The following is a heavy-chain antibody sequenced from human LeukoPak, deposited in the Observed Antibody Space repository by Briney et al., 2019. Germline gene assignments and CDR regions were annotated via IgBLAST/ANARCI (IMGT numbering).Heavy chain of an antibody. CDR1: GGSISSSSYY. Sequence: PSETLSLTCTVSGGSISSSSYYWGWIRQPPGKGLEWIGSIYYSGSTYYNPSLKSRVTISVDTSKNQFSLKLNSITAADTAVYYCSREASSGYALGYWGQGTLVTVSS. CDR3: SREASSGYALGY. D-gene: IGHD5-12*01. CDR2: IYYSGST. J-gene: IGHJ4*02. V-gene: IGHV4-39*07.